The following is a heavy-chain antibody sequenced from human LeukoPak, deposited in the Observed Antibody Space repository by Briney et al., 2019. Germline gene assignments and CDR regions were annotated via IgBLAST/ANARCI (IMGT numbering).Heavy chain of an antibody. D-gene: IGHD1-1*01. J-gene: IGHJ4*02. CDR2: TSYDGSNK. Sequence: GRSLRLSCAASGFTFSSYGMHWVRQAPGKGLEWVAVTSYDGSNKYYADSVKGRFTISRDNSKNTLYLQMNSLRAEDTAVYYCAKDRAHDEGLDYWGQGTLVTVSS. CDR1: GFTFSSYG. CDR3: AKDRAHDEGLDY. V-gene: IGHV3-30*18.